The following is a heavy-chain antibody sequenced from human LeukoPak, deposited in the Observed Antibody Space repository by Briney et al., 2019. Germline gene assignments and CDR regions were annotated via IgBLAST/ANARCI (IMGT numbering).Heavy chain of an antibody. CDR3: LRGGQWVIFDN. J-gene: IGHJ4*02. CDR2: IFPSGTT. D-gene: IGHD2-21*01. Sequence: GGSLRLSCAVSGFVVTSNYMSWVRQAPGKGPEWVAVIFPSGTTYHADFVKGRFAISRDSSTNTLSLQMNSLRADDTVIYYCLRGGQWVIFDNWGQGSLVTVSS. CDR1: GFVVTSNY. V-gene: IGHV3-53*01.